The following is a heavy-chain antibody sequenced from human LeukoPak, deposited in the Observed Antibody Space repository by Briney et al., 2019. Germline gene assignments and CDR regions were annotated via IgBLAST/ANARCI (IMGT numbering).Heavy chain of an antibody. CDR1: AGSISSYY. D-gene: IGHD3-22*01. Sequence: SETLSLTCSVSAGSISSYYWSWIRQPAGKGLEWIGRIYSSGSTNYNPSLKSRVTMSVDASKNHFSLKLTSMTAADTAIYYCARQAYDTGYDAFDIWGQGTMVTVSS. V-gene: IGHV4-4*07. J-gene: IGHJ3*02. CDR2: IYSSGST. CDR3: ARQAYDTGYDAFDI.